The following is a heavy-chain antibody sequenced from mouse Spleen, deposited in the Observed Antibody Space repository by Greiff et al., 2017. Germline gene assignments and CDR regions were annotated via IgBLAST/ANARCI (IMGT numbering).Heavy chain of an antibody. V-gene: IGHV1-4*01. CDR1: GYTFTSYT. Sequence: VQRVESGAELARPGASVKMSCKASGYTFTSYTMHWVKQRPGQGLEWIGYINPSSGYTKYNQKFKDKATLTADKSSSTAYMQLSSLTSEDSAVYYCARQDYSNYGAWFAYWGQGTLVTVSA. CDR3: ARQDYSNYGAWFAY. CDR2: INPSSGYT. J-gene: IGHJ3*01. D-gene: IGHD2-5*01.